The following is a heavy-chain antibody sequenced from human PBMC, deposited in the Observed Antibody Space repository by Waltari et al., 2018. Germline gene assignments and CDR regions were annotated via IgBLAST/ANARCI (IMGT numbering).Heavy chain of an antibody. CDR3: ARDDSLWPHYFDH. J-gene: IGHJ4*02. CDR1: GFAFSSHG. CDR2: IKSDGSGA. Sequence: EVQLVESGGGLIQPGGSLRLSCEASGFAFSSHGMHWVRHSPGEGLVWVARIKSDGSGAGYADSVKGRFIISRDNAKDTLYLQMNSLKVEDTAMYYCARDDSLWPHYFDHWGQGTLVTVSS. D-gene: IGHD2-21*01. V-gene: IGHV3-74*01.